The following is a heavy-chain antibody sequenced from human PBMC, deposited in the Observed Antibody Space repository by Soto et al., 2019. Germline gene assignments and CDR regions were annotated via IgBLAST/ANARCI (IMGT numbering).Heavy chain of an antibody. V-gene: IGHV4-59*01. Sequence: SETLSVTSSVPGGSISSYYWSWIRQPPGKGLEWIGYIYYSGSTNYNPSLKSRVTISVDTSKNQFSLKLSSVTAADTAVYYCARGDSSPPYYYYGMDVWGQGTTVTVSS. CDR3: ARGDSSPPYYYYGMDV. J-gene: IGHJ6*02. CDR2: IYYSGST. D-gene: IGHD6-13*01. CDR1: GGSISSYY.